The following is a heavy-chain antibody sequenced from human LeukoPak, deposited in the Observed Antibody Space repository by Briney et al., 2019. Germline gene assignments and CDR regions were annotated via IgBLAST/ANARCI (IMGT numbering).Heavy chain of an antibody. V-gene: IGHV3-30*02. D-gene: IGHD3-3*01. CDR1: GFTFSSYG. CDR2: IRYDGSNK. Sequence: GGSLRLSCAASGFTFSSYGMHWVRQAPGKGLEWVAFIRYDGSNKYYADSVRGRFTISRDNSKNTLYLQMNSLRAEDTAVYYCARKGITIFGVVIDFDYWGQGTLVTVSS. CDR3: ARKGITIFGVVIDFDY. J-gene: IGHJ4*02.